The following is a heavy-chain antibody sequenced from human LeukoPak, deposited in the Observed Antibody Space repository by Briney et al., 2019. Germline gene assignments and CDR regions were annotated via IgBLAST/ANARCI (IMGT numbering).Heavy chain of an antibody. D-gene: IGHD2-21*02. V-gene: IGHV4-38-2*02. CDR1: GYSITRGYF. Sequence: PSETLSLTCTVSGYSITRGYFWGWIRQSPGKGLEWIASMFHSGSTYYNPALKSRVTISVDTSKNQFSLRLSSVTAADTAVYYCARRYCGGDCYTNWLDPWGQGTLVTVSS. CDR3: ARRYCGGDCYTNWLDP. CDR2: MFHSGST. J-gene: IGHJ5*02.